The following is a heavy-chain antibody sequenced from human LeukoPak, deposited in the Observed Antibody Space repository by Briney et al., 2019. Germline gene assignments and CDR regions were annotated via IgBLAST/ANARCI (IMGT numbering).Heavy chain of an antibody. Sequence: SETLSLTCTVSGGSISSRSYYWGWIRQPPGKGLEWIGSIYYSGSTYYNPSLKSRVTISVDTSKNQFSLMVRSVTAADTAVYYCARAHRVFVTSYNRYYYYMDVWGKGTTVTVSS. CDR2: IYYSGST. CDR1: GGSISSRSYY. D-gene: IGHD1-14*01. V-gene: IGHV4-39*07. J-gene: IGHJ6*03. CDR3: ARAHRVFVTSYNRYYYYMDV.